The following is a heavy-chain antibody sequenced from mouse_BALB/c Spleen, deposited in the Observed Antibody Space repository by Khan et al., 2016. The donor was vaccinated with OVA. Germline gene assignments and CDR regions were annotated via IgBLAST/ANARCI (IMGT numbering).Heavy chain of an antibody. Sequence: QIQLVQSGPELKKPGETVKISCKAPGYTFTDYSMHWVKQAPGKGLKWMGWINTETGEPTYADDFKGRFAFSLETSASTAYLQINNLKNEDTATYFCARNLLYYYGSSPFAYWGQGTLVTVSA. CDR1: GYTFTDYS. V-gene: IGHV9-2-1*01. D-gene: IGHD1-1*01. CDR2: INTETGEP. CDR3: ARNLLYYYGSSPFAY. J-gene: IGHJ3*01.